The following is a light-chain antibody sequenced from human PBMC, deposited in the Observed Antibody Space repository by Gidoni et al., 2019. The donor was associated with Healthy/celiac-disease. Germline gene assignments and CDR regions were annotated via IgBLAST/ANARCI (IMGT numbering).Light chain of an antibody. CDR1: QSFLYSSNNKNY. Sequence: DIVMTQSPDSLAVSLGERATINCKSSQSFLYSSNNKNYLAWYQQKPGQPPKLLIYWASTRESGVPDRFSGSGSGTDFTLTISSLQAEDVAVYYCQQYYSTPPTFXXXTKVEIK. V-gene: IGKV4-1*01. CDR3: QQYYSTPPT. J-gene: IGKJ1*01. CDR2: WAS.